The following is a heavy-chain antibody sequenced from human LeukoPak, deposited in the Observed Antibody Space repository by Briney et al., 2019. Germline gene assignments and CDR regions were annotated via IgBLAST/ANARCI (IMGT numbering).Heavy chain of an antibody. CDR2: IKQDGSEK. Sequence: GGSLRLSCAASGFTFSSYWMSWVRQAPGKGLEWVANIKQDGSEKYYVDSVKGRFTISRDNAKNSLYLQMNSLRAEDTAMYYCARDLFGSLDAFDIWGQGTMVTVSS. V-gene: IGHV3-7*01. D-gene: IGHD2-15*01. CDR1: GFTFSSYW. J-gene: IGHJ3*02. CDR3: ARDLFGSLDAFDI.